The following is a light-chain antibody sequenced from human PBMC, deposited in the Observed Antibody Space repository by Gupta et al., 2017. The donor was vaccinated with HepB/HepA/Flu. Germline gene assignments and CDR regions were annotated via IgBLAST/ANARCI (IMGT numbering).Light chain of an antibody. Sequence: IKMTPSPSTLSASIGDRVTITCRASQSIGNWLAWIQQKPGQAPKVLIYEASSLEDGVPTRFSGSGSGTEFTLTISSLQPDDFATYYCQHNNSNSWTFGRGTTVDSK. V-gene: IGKV1-5*03. CDR3: QHNNSNSWT. CDR1: QSIGNW. CDR2: EAS. J-gene: IGKJ1*01.